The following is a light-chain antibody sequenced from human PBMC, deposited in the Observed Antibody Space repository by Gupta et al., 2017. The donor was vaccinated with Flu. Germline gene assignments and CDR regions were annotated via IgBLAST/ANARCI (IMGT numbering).Light chain of an antibody. CDR1: QTVLYRSENKNY. CDR2: WAS. J-gene: IGKJ5*01. V-gene: IGKV4-1*01. CDR3: QQYFSTSPLT. Sequence: DIVMTQSPDSLAVSLGERATINCKSSQTVLYRSENKNYLAWYQQKPGQPPKLLISWASTRESGVPDRCSGSGSGTDFTLTISSLQAEDVAVYFCQQYFSTSPLTFGQGTRLEIK.